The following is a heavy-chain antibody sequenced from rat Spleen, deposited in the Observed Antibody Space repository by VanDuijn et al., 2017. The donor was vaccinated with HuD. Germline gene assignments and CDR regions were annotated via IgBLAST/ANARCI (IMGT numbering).Heavy chain of an antibody. CDR1: GFTFSSFA. Sequence: EVQLVESGGGLVQPGRSLKLSCAASGFTFSSFAMAWVRQAPKKGLEWVATITSGGSNTYYPDSVKGRFTISRDNAKSSLYLQMDSLGSEDTATYYCTKQGTGTYWHFDFWGPGTMVTVSS. V-gene: IGHV5-29*01. J-gene: IGHJ1*01. D-gene: IGHD5-1*01. CDR2: ITSGGSNT. CDR3: TKQGTGTYWHFDF.